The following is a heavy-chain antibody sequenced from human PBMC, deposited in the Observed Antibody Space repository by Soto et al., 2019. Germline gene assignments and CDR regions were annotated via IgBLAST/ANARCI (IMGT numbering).Heavy chain of an antibody. D-gene: IGHD5-12*01. CDR1: GASINHNY. CDR3: AKYRRTDAEGYRLDF. V-gene: IGHV4-59*01. J-gene: IGHJ4*02. Sequence: ETLSLTCSVSGASINHNYWSWIRQSPGRGLEWIGFVYYTGTTTTKYNPSLQSRVAMSVDSPKDQFSLKLTSMTAADTAFYYCAKYRRTDAEGYRLDFWGPGTLVTVSS. CDR2: VYYTGTT.